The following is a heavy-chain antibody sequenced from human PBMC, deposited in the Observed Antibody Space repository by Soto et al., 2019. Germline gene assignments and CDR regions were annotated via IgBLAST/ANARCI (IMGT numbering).Heavy chain of an antibody. CDR2: IDPSDSYT. D-gene: IGHD3-22*01. Sequence: GESLKISCKGSGYSFTSYWISWVRQMPGKGLEWMGRIDPSDSYTNYSPSFQGHVTISADKSISTAYLQWSSLKASDTAMYYCARGRRVTYYYDSSGYSYSYYYGMDVWGQGTTVTVSS. CDR1: GYSFTSYW. CDR3: ARGRRVTYYYDSSGYSYSYYYGMDV. J-gene: IGHJ6*02. V-gene: IGHV5-10-1*01.